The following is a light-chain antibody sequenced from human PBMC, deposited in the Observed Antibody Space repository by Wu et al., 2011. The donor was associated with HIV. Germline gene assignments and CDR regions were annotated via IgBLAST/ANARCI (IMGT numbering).Light chain of an antibody. CDR1: QSVTSNY. V-gene: IGKV3-20*01. Sequence: IVLTQSPGTLSLSPGERATLSCRASQSVTSNYLAWYQQKPGQAPRLLIYATSNRATGIPDRISGSGSGTLFTLTISRLEPEDFAVYYCQHYGSSSQVTFGGGTKVEIK. J-gene: IGKJ4*01. CDR2: ATS. CDR3: QHYGSSSQVT.